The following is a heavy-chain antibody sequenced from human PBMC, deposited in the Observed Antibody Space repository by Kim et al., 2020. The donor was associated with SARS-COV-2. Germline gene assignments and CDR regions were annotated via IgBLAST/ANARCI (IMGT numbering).Heavy chain of an antibody. CDR2: IRSKAYGGTT. CDR1: GFTFGDYA. V-gene: IGHV3-49*04. Sequence: GGSLRLSCTASGFTFGDYAMSWVRQAPGKGLEWVGFIRSKAYGGTTEYAASVKGRFTITRDDSKSIAYLQMNSLKTEDTAVCYCTRDAARKFDYWGQRNLITVSS. CDR3: TRDAARKFDY. D-gene: IGHD6-6*01. J-gene: IGHJ4*02.